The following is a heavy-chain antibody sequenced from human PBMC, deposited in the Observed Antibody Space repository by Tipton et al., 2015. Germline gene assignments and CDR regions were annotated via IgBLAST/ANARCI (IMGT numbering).Heavy chain of an antibody. Sequence: QSGAEVKRPGSHVKISCKSSGDNITSHGLSWVRQAPGRGLEWVGGSVPFFGTTNYAVKFQGRVTMTVDGLTDTGFMELKSLTFDDTAIYYCARDYVVSDAIMPLDSWGQGTQVTVSS. V-gene: IGHV1-69*01. CDR1: GDNITSHG. CDR3: ARDYVVSDAIMPLDS. J-gene: IGHJ4*02. D-gene: IGHD2-21*01. CDR2: SVPFFGTT.